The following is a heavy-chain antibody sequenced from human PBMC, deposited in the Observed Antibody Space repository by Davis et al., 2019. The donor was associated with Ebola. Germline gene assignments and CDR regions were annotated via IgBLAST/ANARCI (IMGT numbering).Heavy chain of an antibody. J-gene: IGHJ4*02. CDR2: ISWNSGSI. CDR3: AREGKYRDESRTFDY. CDR1: GFTFDDYA. Sequence: SLKISCAASGFTFDDYAMHWVRQAPGKGLEWVSGISWNSGSIGYADSVKGRFTISRDNAKNSLYLQMNSLRAEDTALYYCAREGKYRDESRTFDYWGQGTLVTVSS. D-gene: IGHD2-2*01. V-gene: IGHV3-9*01.